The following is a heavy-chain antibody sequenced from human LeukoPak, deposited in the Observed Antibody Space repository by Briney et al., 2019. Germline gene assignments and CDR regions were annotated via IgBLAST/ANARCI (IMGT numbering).Heavy chain of an antibody. CDR2: ISYDGINK. CDR1: GFTFSGYG. J-gene: IGHJ4*02. V-gene: IGHV3-30*18. Sequence: PGRSLRLSCAASGFTFSGYGMHWVRQAPGKGLEWVTVISYDGINKYYADSVKGRFTISRDNSNNALYLQMNSLRAEDTAVYYCAKDGPYYFDYWGQGTLVTVSS. CDR3: AKDGPYYFDY.